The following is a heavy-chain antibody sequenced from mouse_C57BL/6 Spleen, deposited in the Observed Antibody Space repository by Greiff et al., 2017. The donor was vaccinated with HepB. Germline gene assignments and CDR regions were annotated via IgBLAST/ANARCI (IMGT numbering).Heavy chain of an antibody. CDR2: IDPETGGT. V-gene: IGHV1-15*01. CDR1: GYTFTDYE. J-gene: IGHJ2*01. Sequence: QVQLQQSGAELVRPGASVTLSCKASGYTFTDYEMHWVKQTPVHGLEWIGAIDPETGGTAYNQKFKGKAILTADKSSSTAYMELRSLTSEDSAVYYCTRTVYYYEGFDYWGQGTTLTVSS. CDR3: TRTVYYYEGFDY. D-gene: IGHD1-1*01.